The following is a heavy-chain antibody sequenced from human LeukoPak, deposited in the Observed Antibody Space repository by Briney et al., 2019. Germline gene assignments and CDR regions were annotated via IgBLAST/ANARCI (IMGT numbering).Heavy chain of an antibody. Sequence: SETLSLTCTVSGGSISSYYWSWIRQPPGKGLEWIGYIYYSGSTNYNPSLKSRVTISVDTSKNQFSLKLSSVTAADTAVYYCARHTMARGVRPRWFDPWGQGTLVTVSS. CDR1: GGSISSYY. CDR2: IYYSGST. V-gene: IGHV4-59*01. J-gene: IGHJ5*02. CDR3: ARHTMARGVRPRWFDP. D-gene: IGHD3-10*01.